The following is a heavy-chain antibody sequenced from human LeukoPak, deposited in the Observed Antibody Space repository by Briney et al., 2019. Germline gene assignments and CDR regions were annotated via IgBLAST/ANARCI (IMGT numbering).Heavy chain of an antibody. V-gene: IGHV3-21*01. CDR2: ISAGGGST. CDR3: ARASGGITIFGVVSY. J-gene: IGHJ4*02. D-gene: IGHD3-3*01. Sequence: GGSLRLSCAASGASGFTFSSYSMNWVRQAPGKGLEWVSAISAGGGSTYYADSVKGRFTISKDNAKNSLYLQMNSLRAEDTAVYYCARASGGITIFGVVSYWGQGTLVTVSS. CDR1: GFTFSSYS.